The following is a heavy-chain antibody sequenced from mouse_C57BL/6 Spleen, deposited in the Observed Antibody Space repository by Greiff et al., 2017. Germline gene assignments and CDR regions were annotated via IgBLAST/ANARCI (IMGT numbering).Heavy chain of an antibody. CDR1: GYTFTSYW. V-gene: IGHV1-64*01. CDR3: ARDDYDWVAY. D-gene: IGHD2-4*01. Sequence: QVQLQQPGAELVKPGASVKLSCKASGYTFTSYWMHWVKQRPGQGLEWIGMIHPNSGSTNYNEKFKSKATLTVDKSSSTAYMQLSSLTAEDSAVYYCARDDYDWVAYWGQGTLVTVSA. J-gene: IGHJ3*01. CDR2: IHPNSGST.